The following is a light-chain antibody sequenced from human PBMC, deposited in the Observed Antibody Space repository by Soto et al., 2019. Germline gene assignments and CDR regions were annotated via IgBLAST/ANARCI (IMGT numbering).Light chain of an antibody. CDR1: SSDVGGYNY. CDR2: DVS. J-gene: IGLJ2*01. V-gene: IGLV2-14*01. CDR3: SSYTSSSIVV. Sequence: QSALTPPASVSGSPGQSITISCTGTSSDVGGYNYVSWYQQHPGKAPKLMLYDVSNRPSGVSNRFSGSKSGNTASLTISGIQAEDEADYYCSSYTSSSIVVFGGGTKLTVL.